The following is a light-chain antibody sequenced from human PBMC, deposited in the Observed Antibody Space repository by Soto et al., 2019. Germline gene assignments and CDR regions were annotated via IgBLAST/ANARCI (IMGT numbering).Light chain of an antibody. Sequence: EIVLTQSPATPSLSPGERATLSCRASQSISTYLAWYQHKPGQAPRLLIYDASNRATGIPARFSGSGSGTDFTLTISSLEPEDFAVYYCQQRSYWLTFGGGTKVEIE. J-gene: IGKJ4*01. CDR2: DAS. CDR3: QQRSYWLT. CDR1: QSISTY. V-gene: IGKV3-11*01.